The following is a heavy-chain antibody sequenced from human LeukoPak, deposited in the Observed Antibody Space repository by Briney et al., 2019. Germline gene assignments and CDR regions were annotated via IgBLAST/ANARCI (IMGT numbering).Heavy chain of an antibody. CDR3: AKGAGGYSYGYFDY. Sequence: GGSLRLSCAASGFTFSSYGMHWVRQAPGKGLEWVASIRYDGSNYNYADSVKGRFTISRDNSKNTLYLRMNSLRAEDTAVYYCAKGAGGYSYGYFDYWGQGTLVTVSS. CDR2: IRYDGSNY. J-gene: IGHJ4*02. D-gene: IGHD5-18*01. CDR1: GFTFSSYG. V-gene: IGHV3-30*02.